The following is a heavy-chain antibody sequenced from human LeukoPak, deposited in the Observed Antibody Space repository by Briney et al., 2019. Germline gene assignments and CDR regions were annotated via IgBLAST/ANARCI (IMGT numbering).Heavy chain of an antibody. Sequence: PGGSLRLSCAASGFTFSSYSMNWVRQAPGKGLEWVSYISSSSSTIYYADSVKGRFTISGDNAKNSLYLQMNSLRAEDTAVYYCARDELLWFGEPPYGMDVWGQGTTVTVSS. J-gene: IGHJ6*02. CDR3: ARDELLWFGEPPYGMDV. CDR2: ISSSSSTI. V-gene: IGHV3-48*04. D-gene: IGHD3-10*01. CDR1: GFTFSSYS.